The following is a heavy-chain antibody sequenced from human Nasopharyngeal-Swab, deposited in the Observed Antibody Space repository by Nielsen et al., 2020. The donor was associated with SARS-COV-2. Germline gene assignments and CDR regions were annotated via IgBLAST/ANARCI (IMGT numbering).Heavy chain of an antibody. J-gene: IGHJ4*02. Sequence: GESLKISCAASGLDFKHIWMNWVRRAPGKGLEWVGRIKTYSHGGGATDYAAPVKGRFSISRDDSTDTLYLQMNSLKIEDTAVYFCLTDDCNRGDCFYDHWGQGTLVTVSS. V-gene: IGHV3-15*07. D-gene: IGHD2-21*02. CDR3: LTDDCNRGDCFYDH. CDR1: GLDFKHIW. CDR2: IKTYSHGGGAT.